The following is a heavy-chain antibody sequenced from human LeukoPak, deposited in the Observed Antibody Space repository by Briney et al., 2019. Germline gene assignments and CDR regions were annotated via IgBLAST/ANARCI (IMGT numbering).Heavy chain of an antibody. J-gene: IGHJ4*02. Sequence: PGGSLRLSCAASGFTFSSYAMSWVRQAPGKGLEWVSYISSSSSTIYYADSVKGRFTISRDNSKNSLYLQMNSLRTEDTALYYCAKDRYSGYDSPGDYFDYWGQGTLVTVSS. CDR2: ISSSSSTI. D-gene: IGHD5-12*01. CDR1: GFTFSSYA. V-gene: IGHV3-48*04. CDR3: AKDRYSGYDSPGDYFDY.